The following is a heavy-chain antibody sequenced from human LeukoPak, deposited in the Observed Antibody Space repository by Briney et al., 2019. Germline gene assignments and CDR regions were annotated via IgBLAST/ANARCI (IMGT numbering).Heavy chain of an antibody. CDR3: ARENRPRLGYDSSGHYDY. CDR2: IIPIFGTA. CDR1: GGTFSSYA. V-gene: IGHV1-69*06. J-gene: IGHJ4*02. D-gene: IGHD3-22*01. Sequence: SVKVSCKASGGTFSSYAISWVRQAPGQGLEWMGGIIPIFGTANYAQKFQGRVTITADKSTSTAYMELSSLRSEDTAVYYCARENRPRLGYDSSGHYDYWGQGTLVTVSS.